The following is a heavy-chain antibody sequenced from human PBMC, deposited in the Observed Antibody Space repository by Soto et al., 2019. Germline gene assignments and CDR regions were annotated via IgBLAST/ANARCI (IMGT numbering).Heavy chain of an antibody. CDR1: GFTFSSSA. D-gene: IGHD3-22*01. V-gene: IGHV3-23*01. Sequence: HPGGSLRLSCVASGFTFSSSAMIWVRQAPGRGLEWVSSISAGGSSTSYADSVKGRFTTSRDNSKNTLYLQMNSLRAEDTAVYYCARDYDSSGYPRYYFDYWGQGTLVTVSS. CDR3: ARDYDSSGYPRYYFDY. CDR2: ISAGGSST. J-gene: IGHJ4*02.